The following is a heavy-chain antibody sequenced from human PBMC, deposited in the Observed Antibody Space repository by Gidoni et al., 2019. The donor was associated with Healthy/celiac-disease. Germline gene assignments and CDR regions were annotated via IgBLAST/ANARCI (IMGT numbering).Heavy chain of an antibody. Sequence: QVPLVESGGGVVQPGRSLRLSCAASRFTFSSYATHRVRQAPGKGLEWVAVITYDGSNKYYADSVKGRFTISRDNSKNTLYLQMNSLRAEDTAVYYCARDAADIVVVVAATIYYYMDVWGKGTTVTVSS. D-gene: IGHD2-15*01. CDR2: ITYDGSNK. CDR3: ARDAADIVVVVAATIYYYMDV. V-gene: IGHV3-30-3*01. J-gene: IGHJ6*03. CDR1: RFTFSSYA.